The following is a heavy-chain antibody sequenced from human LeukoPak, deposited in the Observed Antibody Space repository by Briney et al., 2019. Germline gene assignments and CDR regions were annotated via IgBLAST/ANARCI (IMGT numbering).Heavy chain of an antibody. CDR2: IDPSDSYT. J-gene: IGHJ4*02. Sequence: GESLRISCKGSGYSFTSYWISWVRQMPGKGLEWMGRIDPSDSYTNYSPSFQGHVTISADKSISTAYLQWSSLKASDTAMYYCALSPPLGYCSSISCSDYWGREPWSPSPQ. D-gene: IGHD2-2*01. V-gene: IGHV5-10-1*01. CDR1: GYSFTSYW. CDR3: ALSPPLGYCSSISCSDY.